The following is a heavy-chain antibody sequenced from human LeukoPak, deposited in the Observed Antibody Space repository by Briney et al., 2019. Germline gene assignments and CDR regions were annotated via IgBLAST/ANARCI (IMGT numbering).Heavy chain of an antibody. Sequence: GASVKVSCKASGYTFTSYGISWVRQAPGQGLEWMGWISAYNGNTNYAQKLQGRVTMTTDTSTSTAYMELRSLRTDDTAVYYCARGYYYDSMIEAFDIWGQGTMVTVSS. D-gene: IGHD3-22*01. CDR3: ARGYYYDSMIEAFDI. V-gene: IGHV1-18*01. J-gene: IGHJ3*02. CDR2: ISAYNGNT. CDR1: GYTFTSYG.